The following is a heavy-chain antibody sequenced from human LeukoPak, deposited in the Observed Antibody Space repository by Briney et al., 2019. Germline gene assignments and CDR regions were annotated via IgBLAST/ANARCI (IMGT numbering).Heavy chain of an antibody. CDR3: ARTAVEQQLAYFDY. Sequence: SETLSLTCTVSGGSISNNNYYWGWIRQPPGKGLEWIASIYYSGSTYSNPSLKSRVTISVDTSKSQFSLKLSSVTAADTAVYFCARTAVEQQLAYFDYWGQGTLVTVSS. CDR2: IYYSGST. J-gene: IGHJ4*02. CDR1: GGSISNNNYY. D-gene: IGHD6-13*01. V-gene: IGHV4-39*01.